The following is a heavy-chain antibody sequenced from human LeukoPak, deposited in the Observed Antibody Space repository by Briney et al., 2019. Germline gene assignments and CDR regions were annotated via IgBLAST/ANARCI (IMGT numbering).Heavy chain of an antibody. V-gene: IGHV4-38-2*02. CDR2: IYHDGTS. CDR1: GFSISKGFY. CDR3: ARDVSWDESFQR. J-gene: IGHJ1*01. D-gene: IGHD1-26*01. Sequence: SEPLSLTCTVAGFSISKGFYWGWVRQPPGKGLVFIATIYHDGTSHYNPSLESRATISVDTSRNQFSLNLASVTAADTAVYYCARDVSWDESFQRWGQGTLVTVSS.